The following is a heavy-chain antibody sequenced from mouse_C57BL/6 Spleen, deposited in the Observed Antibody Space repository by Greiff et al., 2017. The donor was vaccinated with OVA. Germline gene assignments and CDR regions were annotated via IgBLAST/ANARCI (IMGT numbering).Heavy chain of an antibody. Sequence: EVMLVESGGGLVQPGGSMKLSCVASGFTFSNYWMNWVRQSPEKGLEWVAQIRLKSDNYATHYAESVKGRFTISRDDSKSSVYLQMNNLRAEDTGIYYCTGMDDGYYWFAYWGQGTLVTVSA. J-gene: IGHJ3*01. CDR1: GFTFSNYW. CDR2: IRLKSDNYAT. V-gene: IGHV6-3*01. CDR3: TGMDDGYYWFAY. D-gene: IGHD2-3*01.